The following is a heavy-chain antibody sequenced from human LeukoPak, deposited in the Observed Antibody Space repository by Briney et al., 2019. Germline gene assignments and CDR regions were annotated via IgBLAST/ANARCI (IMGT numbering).Heavy chain of an antibody. Sequence: SVKVSCKASGGTFSSYAISWVRQALGQGLEWMGGIIPIFGTANYAQKFQGRVTITADESTSTAYMELSSLRSEDTAVYYCARGATIFGVVQYYYYYMDVWGKGTTVTVSS. J-gene: IGHJ6*03. D-gene: IGHD3-3*01. CDR2: IIPIFGTA. CDR3: ARGATIFGVVQYYYYYMDV. CDR1: GGTFSSYA. V-gene: IGHV1-69*13.